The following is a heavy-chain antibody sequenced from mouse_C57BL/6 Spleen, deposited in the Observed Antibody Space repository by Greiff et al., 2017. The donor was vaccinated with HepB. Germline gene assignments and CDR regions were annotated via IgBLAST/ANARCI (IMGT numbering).Heavy chain of an antibody. CDR1: GYSFTSYY. CDR2: IYPGSGNT. CDR3: ARRSSYWYFDV. J-gene: IGHJ1*03. V-gene: IGHV1-66*01. Sequence: VMLVESGPELVKPGASVKISCKASGYSFTSYYIHWVKQRPGQGLEWIGWIYPGSGNTKYNEKFKGKATLTADTSSNTAYMQLSSLTSEDSAVYYCARRSSYWYFDVWGTGTTVTVSS. D-gene: IGHD1-1*01.